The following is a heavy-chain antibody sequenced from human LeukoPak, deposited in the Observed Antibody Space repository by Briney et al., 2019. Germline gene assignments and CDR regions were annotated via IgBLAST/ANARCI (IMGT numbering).Heavy chain of an antibody. Sequence: ASVKVSCKASGYTFTGYYMHWVRQAPGQGLEWMGWISAYNGNTNYAQKLQGRVTMTTDTSTSTAYMELRSLRSDDTAVYYCARSSSRNWFDPWGQGTLVTVSS. CDR1: GYTFTGYY. V-gene: IGHV1-18*04. CDR2: ISAYNGNT. CDR3: ARSSSRNWFDP. D-gene: IGHD6-13*01. J-gene: IGHJ5*02.